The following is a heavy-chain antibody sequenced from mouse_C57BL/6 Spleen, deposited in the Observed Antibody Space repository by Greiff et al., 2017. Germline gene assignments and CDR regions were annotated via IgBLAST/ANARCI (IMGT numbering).Heavy chain of an antibody. D-gene: IGHD2-3*01. J-gene: IGHJ4*01. V-gene: IGHV5-17*01. CDR2: ISRGSSTI. CDR1: GFTFSDYG. CDR3: ARDGYDGYYNAMDY. Sequence: EVKLVESGGGLVKPGGSLKLSCAASGFTFSDYGMHWVRQAPEKGLEWVAYISRGSSTIYYADTVKGRFTISRDNAKNTLFLQMTSLRSEDTAMYYCARDGYDGYYNAMDYWGQGTSVTVSS.